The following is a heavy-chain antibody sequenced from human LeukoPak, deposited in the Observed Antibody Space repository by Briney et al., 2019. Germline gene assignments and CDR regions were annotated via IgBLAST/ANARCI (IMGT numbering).Heavy chain of an antibody. CDR1: GGXISSGGYY. Sequence: SQTLSLTCTVSGGXISSGGYYWSWIRQHPGKGLEWIGYIYYSGSTYYNPSLKSRLTISVDTSKNQYSLKLSSVTAADAAVYYCARDLDSYGYWFDPWGQGNLVTVSS. V-gene: IGHV4-31*03. J-gene: IGHJ5*02. D-gene: IGHD5-18*01. CDR3: ARDLDSYGYWFDP. CDR2: IYYSGST.